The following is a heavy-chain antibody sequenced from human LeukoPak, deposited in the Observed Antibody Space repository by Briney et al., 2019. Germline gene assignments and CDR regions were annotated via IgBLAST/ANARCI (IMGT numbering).Heavy chain of an antibody. CDR1: GFTFNNAW. CDR2: IKSKTDGGIT. D-gene: IGHD6-19*01. J-gene: IGHJ4*02. Sequence: GGSLRLSWVVSGFTFNNAWMNWVRQAPGRGREWVGRIKSKTDGGITDYVAPVTRRFTISRDDSKNTLYLQMNSLKTDDTAVYYCTRYSSSGWVWGQGTLVTVSS. CDR3: TRYSSSGWV. V-gene: IGHV3-15*01.